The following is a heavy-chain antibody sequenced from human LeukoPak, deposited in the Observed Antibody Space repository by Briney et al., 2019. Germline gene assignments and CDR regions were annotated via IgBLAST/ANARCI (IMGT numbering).Heavy chain of an antibody. Sequence: SETLSLTCTVSGGSISSSSYYWGWIRQPPGKGLEWIGSIYYSGSTYYNPSLKSRVTISVDTSKNQFSLKLSSVTAADTAVYYCARQRGYSLDAFDIWGQGTMVTVSS. D-gene: IGHD5-18*01. CDR1: GGSISSSSYY. J-gene: IGHJ3*02. V-gene: IGHV4-39*01. CDR3: ARQRGYSLDAFDI. CDR2: IYYSGST.